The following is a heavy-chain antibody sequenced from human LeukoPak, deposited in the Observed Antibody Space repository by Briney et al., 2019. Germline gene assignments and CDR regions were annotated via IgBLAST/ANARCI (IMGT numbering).Heavy chain of an antibody. CDR3: AKGVDTAMALDY. CDR2: IRYDGSNK. CDR1: GFTFSSYG. V-gene: IGHV3-30*02. Sequence: GGSLRLSCAASGFTFSSYGMHWVRQAPGKGLEWVAFIRYDGSNKYYADSVKGRFTISRDNSKNTLYLQMNSLRAEDTAVYYCAKGVDTAMALDYWGQGTLVTVSS. J-gene: IGHJ4*02. D-gene: IGHD5-18*01.